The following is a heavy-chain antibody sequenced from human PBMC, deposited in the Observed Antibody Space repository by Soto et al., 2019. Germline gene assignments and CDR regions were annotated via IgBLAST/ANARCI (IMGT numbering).Heavy chain of an antibody. D-gene: IGHD3-22*01. CDR1: GYTFTSYG. CDR2: ISAYNGNT. V-gene: IGHV1-18*01. CDR3: AKASESYYYDSSGPPIGFDY. Sequence: ASVKVSCKASGYTFTSYGISWVRQAPGQGLEWMGWISAYNGNTNYAQKLQGRVTMTTDTSTSTAYMELRSLRSDDTAVYYCAKASESYYYDSSGPPIGFDYWGQGTLVTVS. J-gene: IGHJ4*02.